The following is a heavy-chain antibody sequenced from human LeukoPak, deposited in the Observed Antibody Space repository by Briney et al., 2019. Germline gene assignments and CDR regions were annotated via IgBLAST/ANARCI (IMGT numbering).Heavy chain of an antibody. Sequence: GGSLRLSCAASGFTFSNAWMSWVRQAPGKGLEWVGRIKSKTDGGTTDYAAPVKGRFTISRDNSKNTLYLQMNSLRAEDTAVYYCAKDAVSQYFDWTIWETYNWFDPWGQGTLVTVSS. CDR3: AKDAVSQYFDWTIWETYNWFDP. V-gene: IGHV3-15*01. CDR1: GFTFSNAW. CDR2: IKSKTDGGTT. J-gene: IGHJ5*02. D-gene: IGHD3-9*01.